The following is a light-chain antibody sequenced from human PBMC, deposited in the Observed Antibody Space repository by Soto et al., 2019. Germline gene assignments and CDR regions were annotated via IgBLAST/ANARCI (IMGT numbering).Light chain of an antibody. J-gene: IGLJ1*01. CDR1: SSDVGGYNY. CDR3: CSYTSSTTYV. V-gene: IGLV2-14*01. CDR2: AVT. Sequence: SVLPQPASVSGSPGQSITISFTGTSSDVGGYNYVSWYQQHPGKAPKLIIYAVTNRPSGVSIRFSGSKSGNTASLTISGLQAEDEADYYCCSYTSSTTYVFGPGTKVTVL.